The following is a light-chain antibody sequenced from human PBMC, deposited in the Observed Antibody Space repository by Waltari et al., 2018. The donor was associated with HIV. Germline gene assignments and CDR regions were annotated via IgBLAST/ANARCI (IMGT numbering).Light chain of an antibody. CDR2: DVD. CDR3: NFNVGSSSGGTALYF. V-gene: IGLV2-14*03. CDR1: RPEFGLQNY. J-gene: IGLJ1*01. Sequence: QSALTQPASVSGSPGQSINISCTGTRPEFGLQNYVSWYQQHPGKVPKLIIYDVDRRASGVPDRFSDSRTGSTTSLTISGLQAEDEADYYCNFNVGSSSGGTALYFFGSGTSVTVL.